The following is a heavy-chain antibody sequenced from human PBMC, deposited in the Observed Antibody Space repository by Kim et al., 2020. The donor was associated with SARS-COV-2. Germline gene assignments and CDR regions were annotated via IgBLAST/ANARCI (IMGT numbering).Heavy chain of an antibody. CDR3: ARAEIIYYDSSGYSVKDY. CDR2: INPNSGGT. J-gene: IGHJ4*02. Sequence: ASVKVSCKASGYTFTGYYMHWVRQAPGQGLEWMGRINPNSGGTNYAQKFQGRVTMNRDTSISTAYMELSRLRSDDTAVYYCARAEIIYYDSSGYSVKDYWGQGTLVTVSS. V-gene: IGHV1-2*06. D-gene: IGHD3-22*01. CDR1: GYTFTGYY.